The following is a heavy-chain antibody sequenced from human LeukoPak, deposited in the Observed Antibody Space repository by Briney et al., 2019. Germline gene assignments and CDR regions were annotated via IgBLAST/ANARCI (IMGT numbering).Heavy chain of an antibody. CDR1: GFTFSSYG. J-gene: IGHJ4*02. CDR2: IRYDGNNK. Sequence: SGGSLRLSRAASGFTFSSYGMHWVRQAPGKGLEWVAFIRYDGNNKYYADSVKGRFTISRDNSKNTLYLQMNSLRAEDTAVYYCAKGIASTAPDYWGQGALVTVSS. D-gene: IGHD6-13*01. V-gene: IGHV3-30*02. CDR3: AKGIASTAPDY.